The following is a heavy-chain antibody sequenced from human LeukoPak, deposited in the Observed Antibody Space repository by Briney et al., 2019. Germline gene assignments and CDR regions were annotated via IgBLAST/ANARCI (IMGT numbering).Heavy chain of an antibody. D-gene: IGHD6-6*01. V-gene: IGHV4-34*01. CDR1: GGSFSGYH. J-gene: IGHJ4*02. CDR2: INHRGST. CDR3: ARGRGAARFVTIEFDY. Sequence: SETLSLTCAVYGGSFSGYHWSWIRQPPGKGLEWIGEINHRGSTNYNPSLKSRVTMSVDTSKNQFSLKLSSVTAADTAVYYCARGRGAARFVTIEFDYWGQGALVTVS.